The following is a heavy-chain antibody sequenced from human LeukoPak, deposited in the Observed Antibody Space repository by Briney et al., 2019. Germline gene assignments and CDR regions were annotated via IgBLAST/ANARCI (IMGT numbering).Heavy chain of an antibody. J-gene: IGHJ5*02. CDR2: IRGDGGSI. V-gene: IGHV3-74*01. CDR1: GFTFSSYA. Sequence: GGSLRLPCAASGFTFSSYAMSWVRQAPGKGLLWVARIRGDGGSITYAESVKGRFTISRDNARNTLYLQMNSLRVEDTAVYYCAKSDWFDPCGQGTLVTVSS. CDR3: AKSDWFDP.